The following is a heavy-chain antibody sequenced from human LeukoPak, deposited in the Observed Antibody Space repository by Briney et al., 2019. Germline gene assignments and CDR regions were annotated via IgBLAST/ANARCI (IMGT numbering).Heavy chain of an antibody. Sequence: PSETPSLTGSVSGGSINTYYGSWIRQNPGKGLEGIGFIYYTGSTNYNPSLKSRVTMSVDTSKRQFSLKLTSVTAADTALYYCARGANRLDSWGRGTLVTVSS. V-gene: IGHV4-59*12. CDR2: IYYTGST. D-gene: IGHD1-14*01. J-gene: IGHJ4*02. CDR1: GGSINTYY. CDR3: ARGANRLDS.